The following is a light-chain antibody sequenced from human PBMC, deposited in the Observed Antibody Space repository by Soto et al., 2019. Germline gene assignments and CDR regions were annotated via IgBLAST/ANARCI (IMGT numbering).Light chain of an antibody. CDR2: GAS. CDR3: QQYAISPWT. CDR1: QSVSSTY. Sequence: EIVLTQSPGTLSLSPGERATLSCRASQSVSSTYLAWYQQKPGQAPRLLIYGASTRATGIPDRFSGSGSGTDFTFTISRLEPEDFAVYYCQQYAISPWTFGQGTKVESK. V-gene: IGKV3-20*01. J-gene: IGKJ1*01.